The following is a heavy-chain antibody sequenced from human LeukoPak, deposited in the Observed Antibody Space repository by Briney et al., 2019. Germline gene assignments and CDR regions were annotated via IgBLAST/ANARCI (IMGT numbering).Heavy chain of an antibody. CDR3: ARGTVAGKAPY. V-gene: IGHV3-48*01. J-gene: IGHJ4*02. D-gene: IGHD6-19*01. CDR2: ISSSGSTI. Sequence: GGSLRLSCAASGFTFSSHSMNWVRQAPGKGLEWVSYISSSGSTIYYADSVRGRFSISRDNAKNSLHLQMNSLRAEDTAVYYCARGTVAGKAPYWGQGTLVTVSS. CDR1: GFTFSSHS.